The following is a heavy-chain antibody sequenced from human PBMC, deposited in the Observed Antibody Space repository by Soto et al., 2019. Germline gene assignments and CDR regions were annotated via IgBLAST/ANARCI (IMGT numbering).Heavy chain of an antibody. J-gene: IGHJ3*02. Sequence: GGSLRLSCAASGFTFGSYSMNWVRQAPGKGLEWVSSISSSSSYIYYADSVKGRFTISRDNAKNSLYLQMNSLRAEDTAVYYCARDRARYYYDSSGYDAFDIWGQGTMVTVSS. CDR3: ARDRARYYYDSSGYDAFDI. D-gene: IGHD3-22*01. CDR1: GFTFGSYS. CDR2: ISSSSSYI. V-gene: IGHV3-21*01.